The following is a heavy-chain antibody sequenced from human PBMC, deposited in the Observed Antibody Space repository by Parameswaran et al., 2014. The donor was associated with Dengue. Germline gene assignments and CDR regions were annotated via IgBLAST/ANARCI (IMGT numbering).Heavy chain of an antibody. CDR2: IWYDGSNK. D-gene: IGHD3-22*01. J-gene: IGHJ3*02. CDR3: ARSFATYYYDSSGYYADAFDI. Sequence: WIRQPPGKGLEWVAVIWYDGSNKYYADSVKGRFTISRDNSKNTLYLQMNSLRAEDTAVYYCARSFATYYYDSSGYYADAFDIWGQGTMVTVSS. V-gene: IGHV3-33*01.